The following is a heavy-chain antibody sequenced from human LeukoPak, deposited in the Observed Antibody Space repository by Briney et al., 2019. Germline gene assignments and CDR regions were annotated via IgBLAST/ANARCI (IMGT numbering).Heavy chain of an antibody. Sequence: GRSLRLSCAASGFPFSSYGMHWVRQAPGKGLEWVAVISYDGSNKYYADSVKGRFTISRDNAKNSLYLQMNSLRAEDTAVYYCAELGITMIGGVWGKGTTVTISS. V-gene: IGHV3-30*18. D-gene: IGHD3-10*02. J-gene: IGHJ6*04. CDR1: GFPFSSYG. CDR2: ISYDGSNK. CDR3: AELGITMIGGV.